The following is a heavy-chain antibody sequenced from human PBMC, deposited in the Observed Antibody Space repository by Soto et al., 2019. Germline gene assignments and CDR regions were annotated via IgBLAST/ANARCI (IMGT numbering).Heavy chain of an antibody. CDR2: INYSGST. Sequence: SETLSLTCAFYGGSFSGYYWSWIRQPPGKGLEWIGEINYSGSTNYNPSLKSRVTISVDTSKNQFSLKLSSVTAADTAVYYCARDELSGDGSSWVQGYYYYGMDVWGQGTTVTVSS. CDR3: ARDELSGDGSSWVQGYYYYGMDV. D-gene: IGHD6-13*01. J-gene: IGHJ6*02. CDR1: GGSFSGYY. V-gene: IGHV4-34*01.